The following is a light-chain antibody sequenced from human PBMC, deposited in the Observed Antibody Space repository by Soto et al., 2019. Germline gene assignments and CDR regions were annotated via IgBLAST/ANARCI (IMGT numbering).Light chain of an antibody. Sequence: QSALAQPASVSGSPGQSITISCTGTSSDVGYYNYVSWYQQHPGKAPKLMIYDVRNRPSGVSNRFSGSKSGNTASLTISGLQAVDEADYYCSSYTSISTYVFG. V-gene: IGLV2-14*03. CDR1: SSDVGYYNY. J-gene: IGLJ1*01. CDR3: SSYTSISTYV. CDR2: DVR.